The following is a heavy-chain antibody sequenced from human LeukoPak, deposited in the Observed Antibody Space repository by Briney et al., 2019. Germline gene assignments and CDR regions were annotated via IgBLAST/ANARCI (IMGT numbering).Heavy chain of an antibody. CDR2: INPNSGGT. J-gene: IGHJ3*02. V-gene: IGHV1-2*02. CDR1: GYTFTGYY. D-gene: IGHD4-17*01. CDR3: ASTATDTVTTSNVVFDI. Sequence: ASVKVSCKASGYTFTGYYMHWVRQAPGQGLEWMGWINPNSGGTNYAQKFQGRVTMTRDTSISTAYMELSRLKSDDTAVYYCASTATDTVTTSNVVFDIWGQGTMVTVSS.